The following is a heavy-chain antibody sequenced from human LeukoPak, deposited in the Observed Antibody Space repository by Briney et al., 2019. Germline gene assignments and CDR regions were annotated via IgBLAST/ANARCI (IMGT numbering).Heavy chain of an antibody. CDR1: GGSISSSNYY. CDR2: IYSRGST. D-gene: IGHD6-13*01. J-gene: IGHJ6*03. Sequence: SETLSLTCIVSGGSISSSNYYWGWIRQSPGKGLEWIGSIYSRGSTYYNPSLKSRVIVSSDMSKNQFSLMLNSVTAADTAVYYCASSGRISSPVNFHYYYYYMDVWGKGTTVTVSS. V-gene: IGHV4-39*07. CDR3: ASSGRISSPVNFHYYYYYMDV.